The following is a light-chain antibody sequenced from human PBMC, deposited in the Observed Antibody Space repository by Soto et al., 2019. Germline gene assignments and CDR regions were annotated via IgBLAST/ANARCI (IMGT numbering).Light chain of an antibody. Sequence: DFQMTHSPSSLSASVGDSVTITCRASQSFSTYLAWYQQKPGKVPKLLISGISTLQSGVPSRFSGSGYGTEFTLTISNLQPEDVATYYCQKYNTAPLTCGGGTKGE. V-gene: IGKV1-27*01. CDR3: QKYNTAPLT. J-gene: IGKJ4*01. CDR1: QSFSTY. CDR2: GIS.